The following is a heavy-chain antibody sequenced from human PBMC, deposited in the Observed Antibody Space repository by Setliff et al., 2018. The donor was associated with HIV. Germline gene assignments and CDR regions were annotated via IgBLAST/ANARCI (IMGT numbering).Heavy chain of an antibody. D-gene: IGHD3-10*01. J-gene: IGHJ6*03. V-gene: IGHV1-8*02. CDR2: MTPYSGNT. CDR3: ARGGRGAFGDYYYMDV. CDR1: GDTFTSYD. Sequence: ASVKVSCKASGDTFTSYDINWVRQAAGHGLEWMGWMTPYSGNTGYAQKFQGRVSMTRNTSISTAYMELSSLSSVTAADTAVYYCARGGRGAFGDYYYMDVGGKGTTVTVSS.